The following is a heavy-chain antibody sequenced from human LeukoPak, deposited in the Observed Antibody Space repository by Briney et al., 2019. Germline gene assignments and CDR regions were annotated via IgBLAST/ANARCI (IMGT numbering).Heavy chain of an antibody. CDR2: FDPEDGET. CDR1: GYTLTELS. V-gene: IGHV1-24*01. J-gene: IGHJ4*02. D-gene: IGHD2-21*02. CDR3: ARGSGINNCGGDCYYFDY. Sequence: ASVKVSCKVSGYTLTELSMHWVRQAPGKGLEWMGGFDPEDGETIYAQKFQGRVTMTEDTSTDTAYMELSSLRSEDTAVYYCARGSGINNCGGDCYYFDYWGQGTLVTVSS.